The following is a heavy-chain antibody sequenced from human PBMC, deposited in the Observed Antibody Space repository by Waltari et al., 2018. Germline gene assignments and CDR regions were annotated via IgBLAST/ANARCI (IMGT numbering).Heavy chain of an antibody. V-gene: IGHV1-2*02. CDR2: GGT. J-gene: IGHJ4*02. D-gene: IGHD6-19*01. Sequence: GGTNYAQKFQGRVTMTRDTSISTAYMELSRLRSDDTAVYYCARVGFGAVAGLYYFDYWGQGTLVTVSS. CDR3: ARVGFGAVAGLYYFDY.